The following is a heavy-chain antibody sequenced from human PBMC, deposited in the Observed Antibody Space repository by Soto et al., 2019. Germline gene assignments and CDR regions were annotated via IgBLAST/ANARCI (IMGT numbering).Heavy chain of an antibody. V-gene: IGHV2-26*01. D-gene: IGHD4-17*01. J-gene: IGHJ2*01. Sequence: VSLMESGPVLVKPPETLTLTCTVSGFSLSNVRMGVSWIRLRPRKALEWLAHIFLNDEKSYSTSLKSRLTISKDSSKSRVVLTMTNMDPVDTAKYCCARILRPNWYFDLWGRGTLFTVSS. CDR3: ARILRPNWYFDL. CDR1: GFSLSNVRMG. CDR2: IFLNDEK.